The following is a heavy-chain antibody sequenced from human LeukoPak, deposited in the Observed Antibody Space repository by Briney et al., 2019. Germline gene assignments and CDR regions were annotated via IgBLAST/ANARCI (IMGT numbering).Heavy chain of an antibody. J-gene: IGHJ4*02. CDR3: ARDPGSLGLWFGDLRN. CDR2: IYSDGSST. CDR1: GFTFSSYW. D-gene: IGHD3-10*01. V-gene: IGHV3-74*01. Sequence: GGSLILSCAASGFTFSSYWMHWVRLAPGKGLGWVLLIYSDGSSTNYADSVKGQFTISSDNAKNTMYLQMSSLKAEDTAVYYCARDPGSLGLWFGDLRNWGQGTLVTVSS.